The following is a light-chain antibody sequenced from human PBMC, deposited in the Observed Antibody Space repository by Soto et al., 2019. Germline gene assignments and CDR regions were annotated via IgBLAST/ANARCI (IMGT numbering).Light chain of an antibody. CDR3: QNSNGPPRT. J-gene: IGKJ1*01. CDR2: AAS. Sequence: DIQMTQSPSSLSASVGDRVTITCRASQDITNYLAWYQQKPGQVPKLLISAASTLQSGVPSRFRGSATGTYFTLTLAGLQPDDFATYYCQNSNGPPRTFGQGTNVEIK. V-gene: IGKV1-27*01. CDR1: QDITNY.